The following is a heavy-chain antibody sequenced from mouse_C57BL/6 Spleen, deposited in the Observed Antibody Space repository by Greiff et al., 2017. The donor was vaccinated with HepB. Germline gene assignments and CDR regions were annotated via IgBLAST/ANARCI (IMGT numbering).Heavy chain of an antibody. CDR1: GFTFSSYA. CDR2: ISDGGSYT. J-gene: IGHJ3*01. V-gene: IGHV5-4*01. Sequence: EVQRVESGGGLVKPGGSLKLSCAASGFTFSSYAMSWVRQTPEKRLEWVATISDGGSYTYYPDNVKGRFTISRDNAKNNLYLQMSHLKSEDTAMYYCARDEFAYWGQGTLVTVSA. CDR3: ARDEFAY.